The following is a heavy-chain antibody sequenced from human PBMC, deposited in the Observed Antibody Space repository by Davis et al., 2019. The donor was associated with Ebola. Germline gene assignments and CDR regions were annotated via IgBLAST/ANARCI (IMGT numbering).Heavy chain of an antibody. D-gene: IGHD3-22*01. Sequence: PSETLSLTCTVSGGSISSSSYYWGWIRQPPGKGLEWIGSIYYSGSTYYNPSLKSRVTISVDTSKNQFSLKLSSVTAADTAVYYCARGTYYYDSSGYRFDYWGQGTLVTVSS. J-gene: IGHJ4*02. CDR2: IYYSGST. CDR3: ARGTYYYDSSGYRFDY. V-gene: IGHV4-39*01. CDR1: GGSISSSSYY.